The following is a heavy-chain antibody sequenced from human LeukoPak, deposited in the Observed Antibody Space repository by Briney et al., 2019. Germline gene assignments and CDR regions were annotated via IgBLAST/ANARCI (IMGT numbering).Heavy chain of an antibody. V-gene: IGHV3-74*01. J-gene: IGHJ4*02. D-gene: IGHD2-21*02. CDR3: ARSGCSGDCSVDY. CDR1: GFTFSSHW. Sequence: GGSLRLSCAASGFTFSSHWMHWVRQAPGKGLVWVSRINSDGSSISYADSVKGRFTISRDNAKNTLYLQMNSLRAEDTAVYYCARSGCSGDCSVDYWGQGTLVTVSS. CDR2: INSDGSSI.